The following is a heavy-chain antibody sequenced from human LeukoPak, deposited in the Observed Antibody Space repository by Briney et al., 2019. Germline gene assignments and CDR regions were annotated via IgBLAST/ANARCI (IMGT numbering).Heavy chain of an antibody. Sequence: GGSLRLSCAASGFTFSSHGMHWVRQAPGKGLEWVSRINSDGSSTSYADSVKGRFTISRDNAKNTLYVQMNSLRAEDTAVYYCARAGRWELLHEGPDYWGQGTLVTVSS. V-gene: IGHV3-74*01. J-gene: IGHJ4*02. CDR2: INSDGSST. CDR3: ARAGRWELLHEGPDY. CDR1: GFTFSSHG. D-gene: IGHD1-26*01.